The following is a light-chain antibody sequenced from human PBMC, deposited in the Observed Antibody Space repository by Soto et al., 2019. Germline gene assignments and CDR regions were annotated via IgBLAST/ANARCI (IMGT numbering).Light chain of an antibody. CDR3: QHYDNTPPSVT. Sequence: EIVMTQSPATLSVSPGERATLSCRASQGIKDYVAWFQQKPGQAPRLLIYGASSRATGIPDRFSGSGSGTDFILTISRLEPEDFAVYYCQHYDNTPPSVTFGPGTKVDIK. J-gene: IGKJ3*01. CDR2: GAS. V-gene: IGKV3-20*01. CDR1: QGIKDY.